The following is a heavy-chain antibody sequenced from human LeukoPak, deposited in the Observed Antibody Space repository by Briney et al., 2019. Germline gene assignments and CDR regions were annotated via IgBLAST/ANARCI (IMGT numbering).Heavy chain of an antibody. CDR1: GFTFSSYT. D-gene: IGHD1-26*01. CDR3: AKAPSAGYSGSYAWFDP. V-gene: IGHV3-23*01. CDR2: ISGSGGST. Sequence: GGSLRLSCAASGFTFSSYTMSWVRQAPGKGLEWVSAISGSGGSTYYADSVKGRFTISRDNSKNTLYLQMNSLRAEDTAVYYCAKAPSAGYSGSYAWFDPWGQGTLVTVSS. J-gene: IGHJ5*02.